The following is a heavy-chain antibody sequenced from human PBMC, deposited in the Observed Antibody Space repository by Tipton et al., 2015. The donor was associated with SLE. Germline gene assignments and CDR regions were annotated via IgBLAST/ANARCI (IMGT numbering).Heavy chain of an antibody. CDR3: ARDTRSSRYFQH. CDR1: GGSISSRSYY. V-gene: IGHV4-39*07. Sequence: TLSLTCTVSGGSISSRSYYWGWIRQPPGKGLEWIGSIYYSGSTYYNPSLKSRVTISVDTSKNQFSLKLSSVTAADTAVYSCARDTRSSRYFQHWGQGILVTVSS. J-gene: IGHJ1*01. D-gene: IGHD6-6*01. CDR2: IYYSGST.